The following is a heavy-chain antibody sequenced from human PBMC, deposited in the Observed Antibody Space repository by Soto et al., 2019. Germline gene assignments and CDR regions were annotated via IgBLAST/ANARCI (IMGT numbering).Heavy chain of an antibody. V-gene: IGHV1-69*01. CDR2: IIPVFDKA. Sequence: QVQLVQSGADVKKPGSSVKVSCKTSGGSFGSSAISWVRQAPAQGLEWMGEIIPVFDKANYAQNFQGRLTITADELTGTVFMELSSPRSEATAVYFCARLRRDWGDAFDLWGLGTFVTVSS. D-gene: IGHD3-16*01. J-gene: IGHJ3*01. CDR3: ARLRRDWGDAFDL. CDR1: GGSFGSSA.